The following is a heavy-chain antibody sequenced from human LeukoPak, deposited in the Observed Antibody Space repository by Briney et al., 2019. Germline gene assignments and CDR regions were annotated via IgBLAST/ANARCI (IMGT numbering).Heavy chain of an antibody. Sequence: GGSLRLSCAASGFTFSDYYMSWIRQAPGKGLEWVSYISSSGSYIYYADSVKGRFTISRDNAKNSLYLQMNSLRAEDTAVYYCARDLTAYDSSGTDYWGQGTLVTVSS. CDR3: ARDLTAYDSSGTDY. CDR2: ISSSGSYI. D-gene: IGHD3-22*01. V-gene: IGHV3-11*04. CDR1: GFTFSDYY. J-gene: IGHJ4*02.